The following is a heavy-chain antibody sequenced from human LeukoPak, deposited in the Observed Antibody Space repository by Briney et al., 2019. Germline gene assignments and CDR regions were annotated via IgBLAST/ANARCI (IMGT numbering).Heavy chain of an antibody. CDR3: ARRRGNFWSDYYAFDY. V-gene: IGHV4-59*08. CDR1: GGSITGYH. D-gene: IGHD3-3*01. J-gene: IGHJ4*02. Sequence: SETLSLTCTVSGGSITGYHWSWIRQPPGKGLEWIGHIYSTETTEYKPSLKSRVTISADRSKNQFSLKLTSVTAADTAVYYCARRRGNFWSDYYAFDYWGLGTLVTISS. CDR2: IYSTETT.